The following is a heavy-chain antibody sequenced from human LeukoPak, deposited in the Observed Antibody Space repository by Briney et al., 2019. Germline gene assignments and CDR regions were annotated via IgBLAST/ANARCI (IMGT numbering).Heavy chain of an antibody. CDR2: ISGSGGST. CDR1: GFTFSTYA. D-gene: IGHD6-19*01. J-gene: IGHJ4*02. V-gene: IGHV3-23*01. CDR3: AKDSSGWYSYLDY. Sequence: PGGSLRLSCAASGFTFSTYAMSWVRQAPGKGLEWVSTISGSGGSTYYADSVKGRFTISRDNSKNTLYLQMNSLRAGDTAVYYCAKDSSGWYSYLDYWAQGTLVTASS.